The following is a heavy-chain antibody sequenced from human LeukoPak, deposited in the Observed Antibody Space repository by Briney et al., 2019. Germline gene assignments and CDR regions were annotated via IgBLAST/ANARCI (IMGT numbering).Heavy chain of an antibody. D-gene: IGHD3-22*01. Sequence: SVKVSCKASGYTFTNYHMHWVRQAPGQGLEWMGGIIPIFGTANYAQKFQGRVTITADESTSTAYMELSSLRSEDTAVYYCARLMHYDSSGYPAYYFDYWGQGTLVTVSS. J-gene: IGHJ4*02. CDR1: GYTFTNYH. CDR2: IIPIFGTA. V-gene: IGHV1-69*13. CDR3: ARLMHYDSSGYPAYYFDY.